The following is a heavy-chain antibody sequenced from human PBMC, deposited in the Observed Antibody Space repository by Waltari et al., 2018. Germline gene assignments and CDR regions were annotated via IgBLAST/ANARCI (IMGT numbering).Heavy chain of an antibody. CDR3: AKGGSSGYLEDAFDI. Sequence: EVQLVESGGGLVQPGRSLRLSCAASGFTFDDYAMHWVRQAPGKGLEWVSGISWNSGSIGYADSVKGRFTISRDNAKNSQYLQMNSLRAEDTALYYCAKGGSSGYLEDAFDIWGQGTMVTVSS. D-gene: IGHD3-22*01. V-gene: IGHV3-9*01. J-gene: IGHJ3*02. CDR2: ISWNSGSI. CDR1: GFTFDDYA.